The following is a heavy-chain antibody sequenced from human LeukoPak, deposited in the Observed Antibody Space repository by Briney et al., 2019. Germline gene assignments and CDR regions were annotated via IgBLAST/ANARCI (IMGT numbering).Heavy chain of an antibody. CDR3: AKGSSGSVGEFDY. Sequence: GGSLRLSCAASGFTFDDYAMHWVRQAPGKGLEWVSGISWNSGSIGYADSVKGRFTISRDNAKNSLYLQMNSLRAEDTALYYCAKGSSGSVGEFDYWGQGTLVTVSS. J-gene: IGHJ4*02. CDR2: ISWNSGSI. D-gene: IGHD6-19*01. V-gene: IGHV3-9*01. CDR1: GFTFDDYA.